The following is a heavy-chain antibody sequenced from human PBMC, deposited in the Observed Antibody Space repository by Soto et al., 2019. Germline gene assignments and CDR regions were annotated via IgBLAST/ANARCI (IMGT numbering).Heavy chain of an antibody. CDR1: GGSVSRDSNF. Sequence: AETLSLTCTVSGGSVSRDSNFWIWIRQPPGKGLEWIGYIYYSGPTRYNPSLESRVTISIDSSKNQVSLNLTSVTAADTAVYYCARGYSHYAHWGRGTLVTVSS. J-gene: IGHJ4*02. D-gene: IGHD4-4*01. CDR2: IYYSGPT. V-gene: IGHV4-61*01. CDR3: ARGYSHYAH.